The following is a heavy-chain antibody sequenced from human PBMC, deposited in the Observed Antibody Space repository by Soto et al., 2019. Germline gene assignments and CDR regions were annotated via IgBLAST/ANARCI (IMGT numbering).Heavy chain of an antibody. J-gene: IGHJ4*02. CDR1: GYSFTSLD. Sequence: ASVKLSCKASGYSFTSLDINWVRQTTGQGLEWMGWMEPSSGKTGYAQRFQDRVTMTRDTSINTAYMELRSLTSDDTAFYYCARGVIAGVDYWGQGTLVTAPQ. V-gene: IGHV1-8*01. CDR3: ARGVIAGVDY. D-gene: IGHD3-16*01. CDR2: MEPSSGKT.